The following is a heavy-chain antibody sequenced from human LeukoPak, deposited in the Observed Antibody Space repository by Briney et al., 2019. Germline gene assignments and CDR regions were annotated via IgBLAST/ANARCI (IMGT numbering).Heavy chain of an antibody. V-gene: IGHV4-59*01. J-gene: IGHJ4*02. CDR3: ARWHFWSGYFDY. CDR1: GGSISSYY. Sequence: PSETLSLTCTVSGGSISSYYWSWIRQPPGKGLEWIGYIYYGGSTNYNPSLKSRVTISVDTSKNQFSLKLSSVTAADTAVYYCARWHFWSGYFDYWGQGTLVTVSS. CDR2: IYYGGST. D-gene: IGHD3-3*02.